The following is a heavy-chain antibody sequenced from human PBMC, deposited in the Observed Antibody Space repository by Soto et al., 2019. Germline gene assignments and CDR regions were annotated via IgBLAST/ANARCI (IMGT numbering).Heavy chain of an antibody. V-gene: IGHV3-66*01. CDR1: GFTVSNFY. Sequence: EVQLVESGGGLVQPGGSLRLSCAASGFTVSNFYMTWVRQAPGKGLEWVSVISSGGSTYYEDSVKGRFTISRDNSKIPLDLEMNSLRAGDTGVYYCARDTFGGAYDFWHGGQGTLVTVSS. J-gene: IGHJ4*02. CDR3: ARDTFGGAYDFWH. D-gene: IGHD3-3*01. CDR2: ISSGGST.